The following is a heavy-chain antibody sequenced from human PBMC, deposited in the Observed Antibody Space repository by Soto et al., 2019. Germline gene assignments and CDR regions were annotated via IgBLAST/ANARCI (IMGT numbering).Heavy chain of an antibody. D-gene: IGHD3-16*01. V-gene: IGHV4-39*01. CDR1: GGSISSSSYY. J-gene: IGHJ3*02. CDR2: IYSSGST. Sequence: SETLSLTCTVSGGSISSSSYYWGWIRQPPGKGLEWIGCIYSSGSTYYNPPLKWRVTISVDTSKNQFYLKLRSVTAADTAVYYCPSRLFTFGGVILTSVLNAFDICGRGTMVTVSS. CDR3: PSRLFTFGGVILTSVLNAFDI.